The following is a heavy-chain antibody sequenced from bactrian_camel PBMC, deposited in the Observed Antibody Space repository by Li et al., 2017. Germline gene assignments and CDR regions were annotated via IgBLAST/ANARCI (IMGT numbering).Heavy chain of an antibody. CDR1: GFTFDDSD. CDR2: RERDGKT. V-gene: IGHV3S55*01. D-gene: IGHD6*01. CDR3: AADESAVCGVDDWYPEFDD. Sequence: HVQLVESGGGSVQAGGSLRLSCTASGFTFDDSDMAWYRQAPGNKCELVASRERDGKTFYADSVKGRFTVSQDSAKNTLYLQMNSLKPEDTAMYYCAADESAVCGVDDWYPEFDDWGRGTQVTV. J-gene: IGHJ4*01.